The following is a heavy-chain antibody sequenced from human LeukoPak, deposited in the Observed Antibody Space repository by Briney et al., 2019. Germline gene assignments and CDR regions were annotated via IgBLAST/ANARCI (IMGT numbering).Heavy chain of an antibody. CDR1: GGSISSYY. CDR3: ARNIVTAGYDAFDI. D-gene: IGHD2-21*01. CDR2: IYYSGST. J-gene: IGHJ3*02. V-gene: IGHV4-59*01. Sequence: SETLSLTCTVSGGSISSYYWSWIRQPPGKGLEWIGYIYYSGSTNYNPSLKSRVTISVDTSKNQFSLKLSSVTAADTAVYYCARNIVTAGYDAFDIWGQGTMVTVSS.